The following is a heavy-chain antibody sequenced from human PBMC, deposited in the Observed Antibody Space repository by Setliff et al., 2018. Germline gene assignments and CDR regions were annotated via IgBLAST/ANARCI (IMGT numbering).Heavy chain of an antibody. CDR3: ARDRGSNNSPEDFDY. Sequence: SETLSLTCTVSRGSIDSHYWSWIRQPAGKGLEWIGRIFGSGSTNYNPSLKSRVTMSIDTSKNQFFLKVRSVTAADTAVYYCARDRGSNNSPEDFDYWGLGTLVTVSS. D-gene: IGHD1-1*01. V-gene: IGHV4-4*07. J-gene: IGHJ4*02. CDR2: IFGSGST. CDR1: RGSIDSHY.